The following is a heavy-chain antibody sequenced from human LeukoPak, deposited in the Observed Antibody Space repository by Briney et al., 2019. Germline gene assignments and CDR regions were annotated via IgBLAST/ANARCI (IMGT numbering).Heavy chain of an antibody. CDR3: ARVDRYHFYLDV. CDR2: IIPIFGTP. Sequence: SVKVSCKASGGTFGTYSVTWVRQAPGQGLEWMGGIIPIFGTPNYAQKFQGRVKVTTDDATGTAYMELSSLMSEDTAIYYCARVDRYHFYLDVWGKGTPVTVSS. CDR1: GGTFGTYS. V-gene: IGHV1-69*05. J-gene: IGHJ6*03.